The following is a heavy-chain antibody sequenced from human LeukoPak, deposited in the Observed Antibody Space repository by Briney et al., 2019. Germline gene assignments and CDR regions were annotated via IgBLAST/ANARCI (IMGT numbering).Heavy chain of an antibody. J-gene: IGHJ4*02. CDR1: EFTFSSYS. D-gene: IGHD3-22*01. CDR3: ARDYPRYDSSGYYLDY. Sequence: GGSLRLSCAASEFTFSSYSMNWVRQAPGKGLEWVSSISSSSTYIYYVDSVKGRFTISRDNAKNSLYLQMNSLRAEDTAVYYCARDYPRYDSSGYYLDYWGQGTLVTVSS. V-gene: IGHV3-21*01. CDR2: ISSSSTYI.